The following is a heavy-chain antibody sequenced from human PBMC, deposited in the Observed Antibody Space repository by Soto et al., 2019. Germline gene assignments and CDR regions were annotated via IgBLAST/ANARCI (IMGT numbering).Heavy chain of an antibody. Sequence: QVQLQESGPGLVKPSQTLSLTCTVSGGSISSGDYYWSWIRQPPGKGLEWIGYIYYSGSTYYNPSLKRRVTISVDTAKNQFSLKLSSVTAADTAVYYCARVGKRWLQSFDYWGQGTLVTVSS. J-gene: IGHJ4*02. D-gene: IGHD5-12*01. CDR2: IYYSGST. CDR3: ARVGKRWLQSFDY. CDR1: GGSISSGDYY. V-gene: IGHV4-30-4*01.